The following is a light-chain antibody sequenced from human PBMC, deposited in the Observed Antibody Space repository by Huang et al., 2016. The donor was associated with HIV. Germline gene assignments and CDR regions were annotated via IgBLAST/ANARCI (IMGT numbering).Light chain of an antibody. CDR3: QQYNNWPPWT. Sequence: EVVMTQSPVTLSVSPGERATLSCRASQSVNNKLAWFQQKPGQAPRLLIHDASIRATGIPDRFSGSGSGTEFTLTISSLQSEDFAVYYCQQYNNWPPWTFGQGTKVEIE. V-gene: IGKV3-15*01. CDR1: QSVNNK. J-gene: IGKJ1*01. CDR2: DAS.